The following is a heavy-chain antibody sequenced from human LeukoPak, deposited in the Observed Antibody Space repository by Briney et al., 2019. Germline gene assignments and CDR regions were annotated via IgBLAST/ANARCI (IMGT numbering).Heavy chain of an antibody. J-gene: IGHJ4*02. CDR1: GGSISSHY. CDR3: ARDNWNYSGYFDY. V-gene: IGHV4-59*11. Sequence: SETLSLTCTVSGGSISSHYWSWIRQPPGKGLEWIGYIYYSGSTNYNPSLKSRVTISVDTSKNQFSLKLSSVTAADTAVYYCARDNWNYSGYFDYWGQGTLVTVPS. CDR2: IYYSGST. D-gene: IGHD1-7*01.